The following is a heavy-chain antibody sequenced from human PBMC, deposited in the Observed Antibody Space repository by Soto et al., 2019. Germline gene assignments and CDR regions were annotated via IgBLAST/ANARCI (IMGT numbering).Heavy chain of an antibody. J-gene: IGHJ4*02. V-gene: IGHV1-18*01. D-gene: IGHD6-19*01. CDR3: AREDSSGWYQYYFDY. CDR1: GYTFTSYG. CDR2: ISAYNGNT. Sequence: QVRLVQSGAEVKKPGASVKVSCKASGYTFTSYGISWVRQAPGQGLEWMGWISAYNGNTNYAQKLQGRVTMTTDTSTSTAYMELRSLRSDDTAVYYCAREDSSGWYQYYFDYWGQGTLVTVSS.